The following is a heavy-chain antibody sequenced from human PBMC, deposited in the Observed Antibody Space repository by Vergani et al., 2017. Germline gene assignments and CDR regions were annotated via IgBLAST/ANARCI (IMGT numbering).Heavy chain of an antibody. D-gene: IGHD3-10*01. CDR1: GFTFSSYA. V-gene: IGHV3-23*01. J-gene: IGHJ4*02. CDR3: AKDHKWFGELLLDY. CDR2: ISGSGGST. Sequence: EVQLLESGGGLVQPGGSLRLSCAASGFTFSSYAMSWVRQAPGKGLEWVSAISGSGGSTYYADSVKGRFTISRDNSKNTLYLQLNSLRAEDTAVYYCAKDHKWFGELLLDYWGQGTMVTVSS.